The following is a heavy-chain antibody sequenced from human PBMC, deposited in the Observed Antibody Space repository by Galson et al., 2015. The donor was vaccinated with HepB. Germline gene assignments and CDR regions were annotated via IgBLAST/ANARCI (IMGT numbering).Heavy chain of an antibody. CDR2: IYYSGST. D-gene: IGHD3-22*01. CDR1: GGSISSYY. V-gene: IGHV4-59*08. CDR3: ARQYYYDSSGYYVLFDY. Sequence: ETLSLTCTVSGGSISSYYWSWIRQPPGKGLEWIGYIYYSGSTNYNPSLKSRVTISVDTSKNQFSLKLSSVTAADTAVYYCARQYYYDSSGYYVLFDYWGQGTLVTVSS. J-gene: IGHJ4*02.